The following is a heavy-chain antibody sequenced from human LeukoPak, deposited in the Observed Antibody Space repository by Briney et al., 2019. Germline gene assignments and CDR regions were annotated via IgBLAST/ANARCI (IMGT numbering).Heavy chain of an antibody. D-gene: IGHD3-22*01. J-gene: IGHJ3*02. V-gene: IGHV1-2*02. CDR3: AREYYNSSGSHAFDI. CDR1: GYTFTGYY. Sequence: ASVKVSCKASGYTFTGYYMHWVRQAPGQGLEWMGWINPNSGGTNYAQKFQGRVTMTRDTSISTAYMELSRLRSDDTAVYYCAREYYNSSGSHAFDIWGQGTMVTVSS. CDR2: INPNSGGT.